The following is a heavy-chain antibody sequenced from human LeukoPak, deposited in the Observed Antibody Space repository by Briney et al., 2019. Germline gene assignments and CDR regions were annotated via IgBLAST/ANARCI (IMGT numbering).Heavy chain of an antibody. J-gene: IGHJ6*03. Sequence: SETLSLTCAVYVGSFSGYYWSWIRQPPGKGLEWIGEINHSGSTNYNTSLKSRVTISVDTSKNQFSLKLSSVTAADTAVYYCARGYYGSGSHCCHMDVWGKGTTITVS. D-gene: IGHD3-10*01. V-gene: IGHV4-34*01. CDR2: INHSGST. CDR1: VGSFSGYY. CDR3: ARGYYGSGSHCCHMDV.